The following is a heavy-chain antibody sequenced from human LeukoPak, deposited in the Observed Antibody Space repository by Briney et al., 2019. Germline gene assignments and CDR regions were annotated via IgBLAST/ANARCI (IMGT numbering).Heavy chain of an antibody. J-gene: IGHJ3*02. CDR3: VRQPSATAAFDI. Sequence: SETLSLTCAVFGGSINSYYWSWIRQPPGKELEWIGYIYYSRHTNYNPSSKTRVTISVDTSKNQSSLKLSSVTAADTAIYYCVRQPSATAAFDIWGQGTMVTVSS. CDR1: GGSINSYY. V-gene: IGHV4-59*08. CDR2: IYYSRHT. D-gene: IGHD2-2*01.